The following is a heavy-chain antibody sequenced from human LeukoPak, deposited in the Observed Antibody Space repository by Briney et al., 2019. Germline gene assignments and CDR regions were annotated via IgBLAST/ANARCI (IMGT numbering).Heavy chain of an antibody. D-gene: IGHD3-22*01. CDR3: VRLRRNSDSSGYYYYYDY. CDR2: INRGATHI. CDR1: QFTFRSYS. Sequence: GGSLTLSCAASQFTFRSYSMTWVRQAPGKGLEWVSSINRGATHIYYADSLRGRFIISRDNSKNSLYLQMNSLRAEDTAVYYCVRLRRNSDSSGYYYYYDYWGQGTLVTVSS. V-gene: IGHV3-21*01. J-gene: IGHJ4*02.